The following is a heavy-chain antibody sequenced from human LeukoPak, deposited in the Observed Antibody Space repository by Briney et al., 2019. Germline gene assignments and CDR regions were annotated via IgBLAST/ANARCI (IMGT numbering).Heavy chain of an antibody. J-gene: IGHJ3*02. Sequence: PSETLSLTCTVSGGSISSYYWSWIRQPPGKGLEWIGYIYYSGCTNYNPSLKSRVTISVDTSKNQFSLKLSSVTAADTAVYYCAREKDGSGYAFDIWGQGTMVTLFS. V-gene: IGHV4-59*01. CDR3: AREKDGSGYAFDI. D-gene: IGHD3-22*01. CDR2: IYYSGCT. CDR1: GGSISSYY.